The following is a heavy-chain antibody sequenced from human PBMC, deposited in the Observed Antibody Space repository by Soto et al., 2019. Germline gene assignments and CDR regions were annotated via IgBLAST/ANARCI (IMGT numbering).Heavy chain of an antibody. D-gene: IGHD6-19*01. J-gene: IGHJ4*02. CDR2: ISGSGGST. CDR1: GFTFSSYW. Sequence: GGSLRLSCAASGFTFSSYWMHWVRQAPGKGLEWVSAISGSGGSTYYADSVKGRFTISRDNSKNTLYLQMNSLRAEDTAVYYCAKDFPGYSSGWYSTAPFDYWGQGTLVTVSS. CDR3: AKDFPGYSSGWYSTAPFDY. V-gene: IGHV3-23*01.